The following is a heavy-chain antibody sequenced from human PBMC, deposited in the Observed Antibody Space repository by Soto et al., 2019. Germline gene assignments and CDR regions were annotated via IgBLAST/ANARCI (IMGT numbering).Heavy chain of an antibody. D-gene: IGHD2-2*01. V-gene: IGHV3-30*18. Sequence: QVQLVESGGGVVQPGRSLRLSCAASGFTFSSYGMHWVRQAPGKGLEWVAVISYDGSNKYYADSVKGRFTISRDNSKNTLYLQMNSLRAEDTAVYYCAKGVLGYCISTSCPPTYYYYYGMDVWGQGTTVTVSS. CDR1: GFTFSSYG. CDR2: ISYDGSNK. CDR3: AKGVLGYCISTSCPPTYYYYYGMDV. J-gene: IGHJ6*02.